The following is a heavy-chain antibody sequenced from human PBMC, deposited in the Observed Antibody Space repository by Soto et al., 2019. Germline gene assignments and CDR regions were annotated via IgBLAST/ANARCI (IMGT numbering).Heavy chain of an antibody. V-gene: IGHV1-2*02. CDR1: GFSFKGYF. J-gene: IGHJ4*02. CDR2: INSASGGT. Sequence: QVQLVQSGAEVKKPGASIKVSCKASGFSFKGYFMHWVRQAPGQGLEWMGWINSASGGTSYAQKFQGRVTMTSDTSITTAYMELSSLRSDDTAVYNCAVLVGATSSDYWGPGTLVTVSS. D-gene: IGHD1-26*01. CDR3: AVLVGATSSDY.